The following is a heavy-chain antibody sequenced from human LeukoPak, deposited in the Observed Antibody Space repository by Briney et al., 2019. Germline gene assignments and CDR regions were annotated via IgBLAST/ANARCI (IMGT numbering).Heavy chain of an antibody. J-gene: IGHJ5*02. CDR3: AREGDVVADVNWFDP. D-gene: IGHD2-2*01. CDR1: GYTFTGYY. Sequence: ASVKVSCKASGYTFTGYYMHWVRQAPGQGPEGVGWLNPNSCATNCAQKFQGRITMTRDTSISTAYMELSRLRSDDTAVYYCAREGDVVADVNWFDPWGQGTLVTVSS. V-gene: IGHV1-2*02. CDR2: LNPNSCAT.